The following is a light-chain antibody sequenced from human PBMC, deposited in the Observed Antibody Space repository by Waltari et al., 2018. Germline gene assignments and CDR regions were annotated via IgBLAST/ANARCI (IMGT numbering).Light chain of an antibody. CDR3: QQSYSTPT. CDR2: AAS. J-gene: IGKJ1*01. CDR1: PSISSD. V-gene: IGKV1-39*01. Sequence: DIQMTQSPSSLSASVGDRVTITCRASPSISSDLNCDQQKPGKAPKLLIYAASSLQSGRPSRFSGSRSGTDFTLTIISLQPEDFATYYCQQSYSTPTFGQGTKVEIK.